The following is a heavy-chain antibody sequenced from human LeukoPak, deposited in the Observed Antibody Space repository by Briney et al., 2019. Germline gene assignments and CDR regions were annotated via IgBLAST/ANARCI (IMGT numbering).Heavy chain of an antibody. Sequence: GGSLRLSCAASGFTFSSYWMSWVRQAPGKGLEWVANIKQDGSEKYYVDSVKGRFTISRDNAKNSLYLQMNSLRAEDTAVYYCARSGYSSGWGYYYYYYMDVWGKGTTVTISS. J-gene: IGHJ6*03. CDR1: GFTFSSYW. D-gene: IGHD6-19*01. CDR2: IKQDGSEK. CDR3: ARSGYSSGWGYYYYYYMDV. V-gene: IGHV3-7*01.